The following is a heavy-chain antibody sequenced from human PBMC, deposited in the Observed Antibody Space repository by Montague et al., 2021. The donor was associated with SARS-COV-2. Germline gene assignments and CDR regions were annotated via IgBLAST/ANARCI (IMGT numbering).Heavy chain of an antibody. CDR1: GDSVSSNSAT. CDR3: VRGIEAAGSYDY. CDR2: TYYRSMWKS. Sequence: CAISGDSVSSNSATWNWIRQSPSRGLGWLGRTYYRSMWKSDYARXVKSRIAINPDTSKNQFSLQLSSVTPEDTALYYCVRGIEAAGSYDYWGQGTLVTVSS. D-gene: IGHD6-13*01. V-gene: IGHV6-1*01. J-gene: IGHJ4*02.